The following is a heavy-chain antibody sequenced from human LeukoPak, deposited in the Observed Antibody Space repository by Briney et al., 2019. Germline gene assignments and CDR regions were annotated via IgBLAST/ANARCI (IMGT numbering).Heavy chain of an antibody. CDR1: EFSVGSNY. D-gene: IGHD6-6*01. V-gene: IGHV3-7*01. J-gene: IGHJ4*02. CDR3: ARDKGTSYLSSFDY. CDR2: IKGDGSDI. Sequence: GGSLRLSCAASEFSVGSNYMTWVRQAPGKGLEWVGNIKGDGSDIYCVDSVKGRFTISRDNAKKSVYLQMTSLRVEDTAVYYCARDKGTSYLSSFDYWGQGTLVTVSS.